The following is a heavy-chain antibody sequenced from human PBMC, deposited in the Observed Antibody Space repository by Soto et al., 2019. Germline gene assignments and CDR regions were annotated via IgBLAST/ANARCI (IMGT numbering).Heavy chain of an antibody. Sequence: GASVKVSGKAFAYTFSNYYIYWVRQAPGQGLEWMGIINPSGGNTNYAQKLQGRVTMTTDTSTSTAYMELRSLRSDDTAVYYCARGRYDILTGYPRAFDIWGQGTMVTVSS. D-gene: IGHD3-9*01. CDR1: AYTFSNYY. CDR3: ARGRYDILTGYPRAFDI. J-gene: IGHJ3*02. V-gene: IGHV1-46*01. CDR2: INPSGGNT.